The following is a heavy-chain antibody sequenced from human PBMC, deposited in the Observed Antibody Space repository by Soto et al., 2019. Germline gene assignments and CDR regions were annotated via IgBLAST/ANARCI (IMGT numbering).Heavy chain of an antibody. D-gene: IGHD2-2*02. Sequence: PETLSLTCTVSGGSISSSSYYWGWIRQPPGKGLEWIGSIYYSGSTYYNPSLKSRVTISVDTSKNQFSLKLSSVTAADTAVYYCARNPGRVVPAAIPYYYGMDVWGQGTTVTVSS. CDR1: GGSISSSSYY. V-gene: IGHV4-39*01. CDR3: ARNPGRVVPAAIPYYYGMDV. CDR2: IYYSGST. J-gene: IGHJ6*02.